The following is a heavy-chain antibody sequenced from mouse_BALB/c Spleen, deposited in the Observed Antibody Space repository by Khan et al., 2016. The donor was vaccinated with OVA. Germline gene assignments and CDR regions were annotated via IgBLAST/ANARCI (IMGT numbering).Heavy chain of an antibody. CDR3: ATYYYGSSRYFDY. Sequence: VQLQQSGAELVKPGASVKLSCTLSGFNIKDTYMHWVKQRPEQGLEWIGRIDPANGNTKYDPKFQGKATITADTSSNTDYLQLSSLTSEDTAVYYWATYYYGSSRYFDYWGQGTTLTVSS. V-gene: IGHV14-3*02. CDR1: GFNIKDTY. CDR2: IDPANGNT. D-gene: IGHD1-1*01. J-gene: IGHJ2*01.